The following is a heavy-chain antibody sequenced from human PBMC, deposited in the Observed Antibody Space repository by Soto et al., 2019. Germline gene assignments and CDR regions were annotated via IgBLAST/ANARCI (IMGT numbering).Heavy chain of an antibody. J-gene: IGHJ4*02. V-gene: IGHV1-24*01. CDR1: GYTLTELS. Sequence: ASVKVSCKVSGYTLTELSMHWVRQAPGKGLEWMGGFDPEDGETIYAQKFQGRVTMTEDTSTDTAYMELSSLRSEDTAVYYCATVRHYDFWSGYFALDYWGQGTLVTVSS. D-gene: IGHD3-3*01. CDR2: FDPEDGET. CDR3: ATVRHYDFWSGYFALDY.